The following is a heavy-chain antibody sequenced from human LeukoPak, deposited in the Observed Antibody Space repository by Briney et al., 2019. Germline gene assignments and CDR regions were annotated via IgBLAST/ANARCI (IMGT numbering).Heavy chain of an antibody. V-gene: IGHV3-74*01. CDR3: ARDRYYDDSGDYYYGMDV. J-gene: IGHJ6*02. D-gene: IGHD3-22*01. Sequence: PGGSLRLSCAASGFTFSRYWMNWVRQAPGKGLVWVSRMNNDGSTTNYADSVKGRFTISRDNAKNTLYLQMNSLRAEDTAVYYCARDRYYDDSGDYYYGMDVWGQGTTVTVSS. CDR1: GFTFSRYW. CDR2: MNNDGSTT.